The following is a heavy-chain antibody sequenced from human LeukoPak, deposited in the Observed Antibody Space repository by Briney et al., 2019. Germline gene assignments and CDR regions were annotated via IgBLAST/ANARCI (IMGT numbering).Heavy chain of an antibody. D-gene: IGHD2/OR15-2a*01. Sequence: GSGPTLVKPTQTLTLTCTFSGFSLSTSGVGVGWIRQPPGKALEWLALIYWNDDKRYSPSLKSRLTITNDVSKNQVVLTMTNMDPADTATYYCGHIFNSSPYSWGQGTLVTVSS. J-gene: IGHJ4*02. CDR2: IYWNDDK. CDR1: GFSLSTSGVG. CDR3: GHIFNSSPYS. V-gene: IGHV2-5*01.